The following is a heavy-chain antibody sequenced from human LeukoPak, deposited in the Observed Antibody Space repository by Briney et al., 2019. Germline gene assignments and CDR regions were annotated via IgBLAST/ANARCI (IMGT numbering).Heavy chain of an antibody. CDR2: ISSSSSYI. D-gene: IGHD6-13*01. CDR1: GFSFSTYD. J-gene: IGHJ4*02. Sequence: NPGGSLRLSCAASGFSFSTYDMNWVRQAPGKGLEWVSSISSSSSYIYYADSVKGRFTISRDNAKNSLYLQMNSLRAEDTAVYYCAKEGVSAAAGIQFDYWGQGTLVTVSS. CDR3: AKEGVSAAAGIQFDY. V-gene: IGHV3-21*04.